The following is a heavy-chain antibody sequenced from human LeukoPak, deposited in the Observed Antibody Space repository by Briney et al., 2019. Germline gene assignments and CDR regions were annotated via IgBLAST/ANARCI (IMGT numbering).Heavy chain of an antibody. J-gene: IGHJ4*02. CDR3: ARGRLIDCSGGSCYSSGEYYFDY. CDR1: GGSFSGYY. CDR2: INHSGST. V-gene: IGHV4-34*01. Sequence: PSETLSLTCAVNGGSFSGYYWSWIRQPPGKGLEWIGEINHSGSTNYNPSLKSRVTISVDTSKNQFSLKLSSVTAADTAVYYCARGRLIDCSGGSCYSSGEYYFDYWGQGTLVTVSS. D-gene: IGHD2-15*01.